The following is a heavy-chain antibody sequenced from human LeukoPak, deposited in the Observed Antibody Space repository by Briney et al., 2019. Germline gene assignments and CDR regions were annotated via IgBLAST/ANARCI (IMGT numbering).Heavy chain of an antibody. CDR2: IIPIFGTA. CDR1: GGTFSSYA. CDR3: ARDGCVMLEWCNWFDP. V-gene: IGHV1-69*05. J-gene: IGHJ5*02. D-gene: IGHD3-3*01. Sequence: SVKVSCKASGGTFSSYAISWVLQAPGQGLEWMGRIIPIFGTANYAQKFQGRVTITTDESTSTAYMELSSLRSEDTAVYYCARDGCVMLEWCNWFDPWGQGTLVTVSS.